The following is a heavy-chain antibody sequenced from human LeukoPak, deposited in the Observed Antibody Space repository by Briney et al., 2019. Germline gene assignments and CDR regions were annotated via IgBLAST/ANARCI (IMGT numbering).Heavy chain of an antibody. CDR1: GFTFDDLA. CDR3: VKATESQPRAGAFDF. Sequence: GRSLRLSCVSSGFTFDDLAMNWVRQAPGKGLEWVAGISWNSGRIGYADSVKGRFTISRDNTKNSLDLQMTGLRSEDTALYYCVKATESQPRAGAFDFWGQGTSVTVSS. V-gene: IGHV3-9*01. D-gene: IGHD2-21*02. CDR2: ISWNSGRI. J-gene: IGHJ3*01.